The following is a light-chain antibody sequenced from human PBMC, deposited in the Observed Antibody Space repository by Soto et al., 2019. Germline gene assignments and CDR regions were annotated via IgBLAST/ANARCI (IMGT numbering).Light chain of an antibody. CDR3: QNYNSAPWT. V-gene: IGKV1-27*01. CDR2: AAS. CDR1: RAITDF. Sequence: DIQMTQSPSSRSASVGDRVPSTGRAGRAITDFLAWYQQKPGQVPKLLIYAASTLQSGVPSRFTASGSGTDFTLTITGLQPEHFATYYCQNYNSAPWTFGQGTKVEF. J-gene: IGKJ1*01.